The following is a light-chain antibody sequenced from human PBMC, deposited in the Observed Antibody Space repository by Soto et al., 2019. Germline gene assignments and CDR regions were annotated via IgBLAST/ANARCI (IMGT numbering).Light chain of an antibody. CDR3: QQYDTDWT. Sequence: DIQMTQSPSTLAASIGDRVNITCRASQNIHTWLAWYQQRPGKAPKLLIYDASTLESGVPSRFSGGGSGTEFSLTVSSLQPDDFATYYCQQYDTDWTFGLGTKVEIK. J-gene: IGKJ1*01. CDR2: DAS. CDR1: QNIHTW. V-gene: IGKV1-5*01.